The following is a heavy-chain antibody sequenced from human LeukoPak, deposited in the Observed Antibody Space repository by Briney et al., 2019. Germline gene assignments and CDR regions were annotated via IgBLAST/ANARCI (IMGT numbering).Heavy chain of an antibody. J-gene: IGHJ3*02. CDR1: GFTFSSYA. CDR2: ISGSGGST. D-gene: IGHD4-11*01. V-gene: IGHV3-23*01. CDR3: AKAGGNYSNFLHAFDI. Sequence: GRCLTLSCAASGFTFSSYAMSWARQAPGRGLEWVSAISGSGGSTYYADSVKGRFTISRDNSKNTLYLQMISLRAEDTAVYCCAKAGGNYSNFLHAFDIWGERTMVTVSS.